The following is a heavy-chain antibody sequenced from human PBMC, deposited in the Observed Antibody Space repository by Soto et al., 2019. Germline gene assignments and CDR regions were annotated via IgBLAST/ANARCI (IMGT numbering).Heavy chain of an antibody. V-gene: IGHV4-59*01. Sequence: QVQLQESGPGLVKPSETLSLTCTVSGGSISSYYWSWIRQPPGKGLEWIGYIYYSGSTDYDPSLISRVTISVDTSNNLCSLKLISVTAADTAVYYCASRGGTYFDFWGQGTLVTVSS. J-gene: IGHJ4*02. CDR2: IYYSGST. D-gene: IGHD1-1*01. CDR1: GGSISSYY. CDR3: ASRGGTYFDF.